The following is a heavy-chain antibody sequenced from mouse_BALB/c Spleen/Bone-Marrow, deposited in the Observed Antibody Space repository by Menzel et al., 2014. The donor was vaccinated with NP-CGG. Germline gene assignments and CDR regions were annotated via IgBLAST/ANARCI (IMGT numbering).Heavy chain of an antibody. J-gene: IGHJ1*01. Sequence: VKLVESGGGLVKPGGSLKLSCAASGFTFSDYYMYWVRQTPEKRLEWVATISDGGSYTYYPDSVKGRFTISRDNAKNNLYLQMSSLKSEDTAMYYCARFYYYGSSYFDVLGAGTTVTVSS. D-gene: IGHD1-1*01. CDR3: ARFYYYGSSYFDV. CDR1: GFTFSDYY. CDR2: ISDGGSYT. V-gene: IGHV5-4*02.